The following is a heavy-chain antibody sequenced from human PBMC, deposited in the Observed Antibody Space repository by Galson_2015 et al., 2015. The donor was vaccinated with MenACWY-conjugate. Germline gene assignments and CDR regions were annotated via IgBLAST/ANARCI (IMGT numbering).Heavy chain of an antibody. D-gene: IGHD2-2*01. J-gene: IGHJ6*02. CDR1: GFTVGSNY. V-gene: IGHV3-66*02. Sequence: SLRLSCAESGFTVGSNYMSWVRQAPGKGLEWVSVLYHGGSTYYADSVKGRFTVSRDNSKNTLYLQMNGLRVEDTAVYYCAKGGRGQLLSSAGMDVWGQGTTVTVSS. CDR2: LYHGGST. CDR3: AKGGRGQLLSSAGMDV.